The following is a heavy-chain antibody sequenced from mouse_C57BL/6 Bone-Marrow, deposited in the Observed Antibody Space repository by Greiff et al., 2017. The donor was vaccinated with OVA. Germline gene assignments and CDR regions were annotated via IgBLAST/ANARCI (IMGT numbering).Heavy chain of an antibody. Sequence: VQLQQPGAELVRPGTSVKLSCKASGYTFTSYWMHWVKQRPGQGLEWIGVIDPSDSYTNYNQKFKGKATLTVDTSSSTAYMQLSSLTSEDSAVYYCARRSITTLFDYWGQGTTLTVSS. V-gene: IGHV1-59*01. J-gene: IGHJ2*01. CDR3: ARRSITTLFDY. D-gene: IGHD1-1*01. CDR1: GYTFTSYW. CDR2: IDPSDSYT.